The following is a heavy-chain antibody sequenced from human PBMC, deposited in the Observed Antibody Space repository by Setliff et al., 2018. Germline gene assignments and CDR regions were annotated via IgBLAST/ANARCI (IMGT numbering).Heavy chain of an antibody. CDR2: INPSSGRT. J-gene: IGHJ6*03. V-gene: IGHV1-46*01. Sequence: ASVKVSCKASGYTFTSHYMHWVRQAPGLGLEWMGTINPSSGRTSYAQKFQGRVTMTRDTSTSTVYMDMSSLRSEDTAVYYCVRRVYSSSSGYYHYYMDVWGKGTKVTVS. D-gene: IGHD6-6*01. CDR1: GYTFTSHY. CDR3: VRRVYSSSSGYYHYYMDV.